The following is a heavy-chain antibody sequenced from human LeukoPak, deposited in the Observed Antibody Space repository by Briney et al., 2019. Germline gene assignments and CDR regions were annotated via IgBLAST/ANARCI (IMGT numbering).Heavy chain of an antibody. CDR2: IIPIFGTA. D-gene: IGHD2-21*01. J-gene: IGHJ5*02. Sequence: GASVKVSCKASGGTFSSYAISWVRQAPGQGLEWMGGIIPIFGTANYAQKFQGRVTITADKSTSTAYMELSSLRSEDTAVYYCASLAGGELYDPWGQGTLVTVSS. CDR3: ASLAGGELYDP. V-gene: IGHV1-69*06. CDR1: GGTFSSYA.